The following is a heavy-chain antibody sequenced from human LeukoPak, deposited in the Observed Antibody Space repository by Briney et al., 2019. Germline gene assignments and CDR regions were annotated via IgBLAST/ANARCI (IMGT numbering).Heavy chain of an antibody. CDR3: ARDPALEGTEDYRDFGGVESVDAFDV. J-gene: IGHJ3*01. CDR2: ISAYNGNT. D-gene: IGHD4-23*01. CDR1: GYTFTSYG. V-gene: IGHV1-18*01. Sequence: ASVKVSCKASGYTFTSYGISWVRQAPGQGLEWMGWISAYNGNTNYAQKLQGRVTMTTDTSTSIAYMELSSLTSDDTAMYYCARDPALEGTEDYRDFGGVESVDAFDVWGQGTMVTVFS.